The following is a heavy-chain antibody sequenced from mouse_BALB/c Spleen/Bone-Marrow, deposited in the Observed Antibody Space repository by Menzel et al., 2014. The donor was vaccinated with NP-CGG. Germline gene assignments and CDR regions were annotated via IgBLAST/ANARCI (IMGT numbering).Heavy chain of an antibody. CDR3: AREANWNFDY. CDR1: GYTFTSYY. J-gene: IGHJ2*01. D-gene: IGHD4-1*01. CDR2: IYPGNVNT. Sequence: HVQLQQSGPELVKPGASVRISCKASGYTFTSYYIHWVKQRPGQGLEWIGWIYPGNVNTKYNEKFKGKATLTADKSSSTAYMQLSSLTSEDSAVYFCAREANWNFDYWGQGTTLTVSS. V-gene: IGHV1S56*01.